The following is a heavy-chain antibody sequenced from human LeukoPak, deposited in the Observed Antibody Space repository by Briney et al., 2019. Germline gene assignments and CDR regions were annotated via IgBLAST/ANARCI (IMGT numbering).Heavy chain of an antibody. CDR3: AKGLSAWFDP. V-gene: IGHV3-23*01. D-gene: IGHD2-2*01. CDR2: ISGSGGST. J-gene: IGHJ5*02. Sequence: GGSLRLSCAASGFTFSSYAMSWVRQAPGKGLEWVSAISGSGGSTYYADSVKGRFTTSRDDSKNTLYLQMNSLRAEDTAVYYCAKGLSAWFDPWGQGTLVTVSS. CDR1: GFTFSSYA.